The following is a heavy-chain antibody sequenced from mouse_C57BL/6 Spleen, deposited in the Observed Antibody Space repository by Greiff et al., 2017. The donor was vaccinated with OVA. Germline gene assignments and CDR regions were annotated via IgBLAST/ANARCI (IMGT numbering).Heavy chain of an antibody. V-gene: IGHV1-31*01. CDR3: ARTHYGRGTYAMDY. CDR2: IYPYNGVS. Sequence: VQLQQSGPELVKPGASVKISCKASGYSFTGYYMHWVKQSHGNILDWIGYIYPYNGVSSYNQKFKGKATLTVDKSSSTAYMELRSLTSDDSAVYYCARTHYGRGTYAMDYWGQGTSVTVSS. J-gene: IGHJ4*01. CDR1: GYSFTGYY. D-gene: IGHD1-1*01.